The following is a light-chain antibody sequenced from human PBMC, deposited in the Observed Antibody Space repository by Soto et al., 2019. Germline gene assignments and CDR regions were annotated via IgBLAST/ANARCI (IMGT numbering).Light chain of an antibody. CDR1: QSVRGNS. J-gene: IGKJ1*01. Sequence: EIVLTQSPGTLSLSPGERATLSCRASQSVRGNSLAWYQHKPGQAPRLLIYGASARATGISDRFSGSGSGTDFTLTISRLEPEDFALYYCLQDGVSTRTFGQGTKV. V-gene: IGKV3-20*01. CDR3: LQDGVSTRT. CDR2: GAS.